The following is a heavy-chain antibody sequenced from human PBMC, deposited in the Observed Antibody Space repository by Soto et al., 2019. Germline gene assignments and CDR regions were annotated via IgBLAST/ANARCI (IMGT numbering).Heavy chain of an antibody. CDR3: ARAWGFSSGWYGSFSY. J-gene: IGHJ4*02. CDR2: TYYRSKWYN. V-gene: IGHV6-1*01. Sequence: SQTLSLTCAISGDSVSSNRAAWNWIRQSPSRGLEWLGRTYYRSKWYNDYAVSVKSRITINPDTSKNQFSLQLNSVTPEDTAVYYCARAWGFSSGWYGSFSYWGQGTKLTVYS. CDR1: GDSVSSNRAA. D-gene: IGHD6-19*01.